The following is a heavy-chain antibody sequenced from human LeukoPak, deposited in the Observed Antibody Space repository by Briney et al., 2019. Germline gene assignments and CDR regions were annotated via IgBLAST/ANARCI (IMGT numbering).Heavy chain of an antibody. Sequence: GGSLRLSCAASGFTFSNYWMHWVRQAPGKGLVWVSRINSDGINTSYADSVKGRFTISRDNAKNSLYLQMNSLRAEDTALYYCARDRDNVAGTRGYFDYWGQGTLVTVSS. CDR3: ARDRDNVAGTRGYFDY. CDR2: INSDGINT. CDR1: GFTFSNYW. J-gene: IGHJ4*02. V-gene: IGHV3-74*01. D-gene: IGHD6-19*01.